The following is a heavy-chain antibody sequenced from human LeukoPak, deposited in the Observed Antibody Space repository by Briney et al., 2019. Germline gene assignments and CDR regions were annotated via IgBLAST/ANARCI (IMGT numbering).Heavy chain of an antibody. CDR1: GFTFSSYA. J-gene: IGHJ4*02. D-gene: IGHD4-17*01. Sequence: GGSLRLSCAASGFTFSSYAMSWVRQPPGKGLEWVSIIFSGGSTYYADSVKGRFTISRDNSKNTLYLQMNSLRAEDTAVYYCAREAVTRNYFDYWGQGTLVTVSS. CDR2: IFSGGST. CDR3: AREAVTRNYFDY. V-gene: IGHV3-53*01.